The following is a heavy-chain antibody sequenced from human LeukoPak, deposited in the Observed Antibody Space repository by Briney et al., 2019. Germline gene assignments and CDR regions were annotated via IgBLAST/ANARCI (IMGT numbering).Heavy chain of an antibody. J-gene: IGHJ5*02. CDR1: GASIISYY. Sequence: KPSETLSLTCTVSGASIISYYWSWIRQPAGKGLEWIGYIYYSGSTNYNPSLKSRVTISVDTSKNQFSLKLSSVTAADTAVYYCARAPYYYDSSGYSNWFDPWGQGTLVTVSS. CDR3: ARAPYYYDSSGYSNWFDP. D-gene: IGHD3-22*01. CDR2: IYYSGST. V-gene: IGHV4-59*01.